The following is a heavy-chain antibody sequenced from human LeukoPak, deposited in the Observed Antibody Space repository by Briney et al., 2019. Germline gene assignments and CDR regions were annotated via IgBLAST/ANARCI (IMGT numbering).Heavy chain of an antibody. D-gene: IGHD2-8*01. CDR2: IYYSGNT. CDR1: GGSISSSGYY. V-gene: IGHV4-31*03. Sequence: SETLSLTCTVSGGSISSSGYYWSWIRQHPEKGLEWIGYIYYSGNTYYNPSLKSRITISIDTSKSRFSLMLSSVTAADTAVYYCAGASLVLMVYADGFDIWGQGTMVTVPS. J-gene: IGHJ3*02. CDR3: AGASLVLMVYADGFDI.